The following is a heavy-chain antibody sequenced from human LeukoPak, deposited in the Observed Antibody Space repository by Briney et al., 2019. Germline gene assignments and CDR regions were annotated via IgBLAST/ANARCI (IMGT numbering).Heavy chain of an antibody. CDR2: IYTSGST. J-gene: IGHJ5*02. Sequence: SETLSLTCTVSGGSISSYYWSWIRQPAGKGLEWIGRIYTSGSTNYNPSLKSRVTMSVDTSKNQFSLKLSSVTAADTAVYYCARDLIGTVTRDNWFDPWGQGTLVTVSS. CDR1: GGSISSYY. CDR3: ARDLIGTVTRDNWFDP. V-gene: IGHV4-4*07. D-gene: IGHD1-26*01.